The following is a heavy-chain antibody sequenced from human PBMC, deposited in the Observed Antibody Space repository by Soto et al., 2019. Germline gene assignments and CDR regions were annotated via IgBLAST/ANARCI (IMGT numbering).Heavy chain of an antibody. CDR1: GYTFTSYG. D-gene: IGHD3-22*01. CDR2: IIPILGIA. J-gene: IGHJ1*01. CDR3: AREGRSKYYYDSSGYEAH. V-gene: IGHV1-69*04. Sequence: SVKVSCKASGYTFTSYGISWVRQAPGQGLEWMGRIIPILGIANYAQKFQGRVTITADKSTSTAYMELSSLRSEDTAVYYCAREGRSKYYYDSSGYEAHWGRG.